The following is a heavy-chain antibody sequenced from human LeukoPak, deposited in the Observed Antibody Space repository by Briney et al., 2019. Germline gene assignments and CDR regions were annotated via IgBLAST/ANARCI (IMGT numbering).Heavy chain of an antibody. CDR3: ARHGLYYGGPKANWFDP. Sequence: PSETLSLTCAVYGGSFSGYYWSWIRQPPGKGLEWIGEINHSGSTNYNPSLKSRVTISVDTSKNQFSLKLSSVTAADTAVYYCARHGLYYGGPKANWFDPWGQGTLVTVSS. CDR1: GGSFSGYY. D-gene: IGHD2-8*01. CDR2: INHSGST. J-gene: IGHJ5*02. V-gene: IGHV4-34*01.